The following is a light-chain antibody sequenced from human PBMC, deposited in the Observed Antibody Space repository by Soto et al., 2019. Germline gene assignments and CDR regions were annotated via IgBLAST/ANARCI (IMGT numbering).Light chain of an antibody. CDR2: GAS. J-gene: IGKJ2*01. CDR3: QQYNNWPYT. V-gene: IGKV3-15*01. CDR1: QSVSSN. Sequence: EIVMTQSPATLSVSPGERATLSCRASQSVSSNLAWYQQKPGQAPRLLIYGASTRATGIPARFSGSGSGTVFNLTISSMQTEDFAVYYCQQYNNWPYTCGQGTKLEIK.